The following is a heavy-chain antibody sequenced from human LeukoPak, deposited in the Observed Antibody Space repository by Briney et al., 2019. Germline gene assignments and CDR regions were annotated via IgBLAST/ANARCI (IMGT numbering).Heavy chain of an antibody. D-gene: IGHD3-22*01. Sequence: GGSLRLSCAASGFTFSSYWMHWVRQAPGKGLVWVSRINSDGSSTSYADSVKGRFTISRDNAKNTLYLQMNSLRAEDTAVYYCARDGYYYDSSGYSAALGACDYWGQGTLVTVSS. CDR3: ARDGYYYDSSGYSAALGACDY. V-gene: IGHV3-74*01. J-gene: IGHJ4*02. CDR1: GFTFSSYW. CDR2: INSDGSST.